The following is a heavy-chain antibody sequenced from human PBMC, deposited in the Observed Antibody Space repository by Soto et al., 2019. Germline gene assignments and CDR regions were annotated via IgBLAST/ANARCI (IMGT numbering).Heavy chain of an antibody. V-gene: IGHV4-31*03. CDR2: IYYSGST. D-gene: IGHD6-13*01. Sequence: PSETLSLTCTVSGGSISSGGYYWSWIRQHPGKGLEWIGYIYYSGSTYYNPSLKSRVTISVDTSKNQFSPKLSSVTAADTAVYYCARLPQQLVYWFDPWGQGTLVTVSS. CDR3: ARLPQQLVYWFDP. J-gene: IGHJ5*02. CDR1: GGSISSGGYY.